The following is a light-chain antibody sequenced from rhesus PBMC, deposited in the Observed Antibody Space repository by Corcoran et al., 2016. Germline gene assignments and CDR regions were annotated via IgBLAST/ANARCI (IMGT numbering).Light chain of an antibody. CDR1: QGISNY. J-gene: IGKJ3*01. V-gene: IGKV1S14*01. CDR3: QQHNSYPFT. CDR2: YAS. Sequence: DIQMTQSPSSLSASVGDTVTITCRASQGISNYLAWYQQQPGKAPKPLIYYASKLESGVPSRFSGSGPGTDFTLPIISLQPEDFATYYCQQHNSYPFTFGPGTKLDIK.